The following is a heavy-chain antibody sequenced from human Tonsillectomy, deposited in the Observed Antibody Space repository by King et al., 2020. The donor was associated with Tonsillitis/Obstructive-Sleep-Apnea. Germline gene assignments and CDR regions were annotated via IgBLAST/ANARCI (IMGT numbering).Heavy chain of an antibody. CDR2: ISYDGSNK. CDR3: AKDHYGIAVAGMDY. V-gene: IGHV3-30*18. J-gene: IGHJ4*02. Sequence: VQLVESGGGVVQPGRSLRLSCAAAGFTFSSNGMHWVRQDPGKGLEGVAVISYDGSNKYYADSVKGRFTISRDNSKNTLYLQMNSLRAEDTAVYYCAKDHYGIAVAGMDYWGQGPLVTVSS. CDR1: GFTFSSNG. D-gene: IGHD6-19*01.